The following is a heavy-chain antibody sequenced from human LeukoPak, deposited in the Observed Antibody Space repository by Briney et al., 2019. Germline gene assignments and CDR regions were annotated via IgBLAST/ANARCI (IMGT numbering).Heavy chain of an antibody. D-gene: IGHD3-10*01. V-gene: IGHV3-48*03. J-gene: IGHJ3*02. Sequence: GGSLRLSCAASGFTFSSYEMNWVRQAPGKGLEWVSYISSSGSTIYYADSVKGRFTISRDNAKNSLYLQMNNLRAEDTAVYYCARVGGPYYGYKAFDIWGQGTMVTVSS. CDR2: ISSSGSTI. CDR3: ARVGGPYYGYKAFDI. CDR1: GFTFSSYE.